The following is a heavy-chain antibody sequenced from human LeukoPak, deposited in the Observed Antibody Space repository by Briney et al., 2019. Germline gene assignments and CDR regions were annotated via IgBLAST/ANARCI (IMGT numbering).Heavy chain of an antibody. CDR1: GYIFTNYW. CDR3: VRSPACSSGTCYPNWFDP. J-gene: IGHJ5*02. CDR2: TYPGDSNT. V-gene: IGHV5-51*01. D-gene: IGHD2-15*01. Sequence: GESLKISRKGSGYIFTNYWIGWVRQMPGKGLEWMGITYPGDSNTRYSPSFQGQVTISADKSISSAYLQWSSLKASDTAMYYCVRSPACSSGTCYPNWFDPWGQGTLVTVSS.